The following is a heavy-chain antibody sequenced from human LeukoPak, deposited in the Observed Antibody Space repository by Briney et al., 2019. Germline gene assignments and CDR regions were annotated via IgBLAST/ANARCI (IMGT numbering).Heavy chain of an antibody. CDR1: GFTFSSYG. V-gene: IGHV3-30*18. J-gene: IGHJ4*02. CDR2: ISYDGSNK. D-gene: IGHD3-16*02. CDR3: AKDNELEGWLSDLGY. Sequence: GRSLRLSCAASGFTFSSYGMHWVRQAPGKGLEWVAVISYDGSNKYYADSVKGRFTISRDNSKNTLYLQMNSLRAEDTAVYYCAKDNELEGWLSDLGYWGQGTLVTVSS.